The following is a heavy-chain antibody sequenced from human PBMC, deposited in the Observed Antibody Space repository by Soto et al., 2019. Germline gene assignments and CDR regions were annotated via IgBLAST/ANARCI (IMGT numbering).Heavy chain of an antibody. CDR1: GGSVSGYY. CDR2: INHSGTT. CDR3: ARGRTIYSDDLGFDP. J-gene: IGHJ5*02. Sequence: SETLSLTCAVYGGSVSGYYWTWIRQPSGKGLEWIGEINHSGTTNFNPSLRSRVTISVDTSEGQFSLKLTSVTAADTAVYYCARGRTIYSDDLGFDPWGQGTLVTVSS. V-gene: IGHV4-34*01. D-gene: IGHD5-18*01.